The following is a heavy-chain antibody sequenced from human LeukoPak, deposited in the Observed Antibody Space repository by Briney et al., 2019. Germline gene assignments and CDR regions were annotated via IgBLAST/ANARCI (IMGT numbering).Heavy chain of an antibody. CDR3: TKYGYGDYFFFVDY. Sequence: GGSLRLSCAASGFSFGYYAMSWVRQAPGKGLEWVSAISGTGAGTYYADSVKGRFTISRDNSKNTLYLQMNSLRAEDTAVYYCTKYGYGDYFFFVDYWGQGTLVTVSS. CDR1: GFSFGYYA. D-gene: IGHD4-17*01. V-gene: IGHV3-23*01. J-gene: IGHJ4*02. CDR2: ISGTGAGT.